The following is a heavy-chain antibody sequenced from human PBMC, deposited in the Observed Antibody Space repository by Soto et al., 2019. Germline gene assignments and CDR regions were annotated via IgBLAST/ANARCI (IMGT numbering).Heavy chain of an antibody. J-gene: IGHJ5*02. Sequence: VQLVQSGAEVKKPGASVKVSCKASGYTFTSYGISWVRQAPGQGLEWMGWISAYNGNTNYAQKLQSRVTMTTDTSMSTAYMALRSVRSDDTAVYYCARASGSSYWFDPWGQGTLVTVSS. CDR3: ARASGSSYWFDP. CDR1: GYTFTSYG. D-gene: IGHD1-26*01. CDR2: ISAYNGNT. V-gene: IGHV1-18*01.